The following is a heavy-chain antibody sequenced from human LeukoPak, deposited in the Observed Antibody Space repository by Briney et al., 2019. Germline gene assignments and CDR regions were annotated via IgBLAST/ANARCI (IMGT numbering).Heavy chain of an antibody. CDR3: ARDTNYDSSGEDAFDI. V-gene: IGHV1-2*02. Sequence: ASVKVSCKASGYTFTSYYMHWVRQAPGQGLEWMGWINPNSGGTNYAQKFQGRVTMTRDTSISTAYMELSRLRADDTAVYYCARDTNYDSSGEDAFDIWGQGTMVTVSS. J-gene: IGHJ3*02. CDR2: INPNSGGT. CDR1: GYTFTSYY. D-gene: IGHD3-22*01.